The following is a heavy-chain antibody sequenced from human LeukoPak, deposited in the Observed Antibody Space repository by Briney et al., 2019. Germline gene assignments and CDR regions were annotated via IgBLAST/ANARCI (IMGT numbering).Heavy chain of an antibody. CDR1: GFTFNSFA. CDR3: ARDRVAVTYYYYYMDV. Sequence: PGGSLRLSCAASGFTFNSFAMNWVRQTPGKGLEWVAVISYDGSNKYYADSVKGRFTISRDNSKNTLYLQMNSLRAEDTAVYYCARDRVAVTYYYYYMDVWGKGTTVTISS. CDR2: ISYDGSNK. V-gene: IGHV3-30*03. J-gene: IGHJ6*03. D-gene: IGHD3-10*01.